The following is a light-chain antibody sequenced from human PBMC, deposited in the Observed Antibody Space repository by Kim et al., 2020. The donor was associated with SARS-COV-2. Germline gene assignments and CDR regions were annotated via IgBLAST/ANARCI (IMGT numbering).Light chain of an antibody. J-gene: IGKJ2*01. V-gene: IGKV3-20*01. Sequence: SLSPGERATLSCRASLSVGSNLAWYQQKPGQAPRLLIFGASSRATGIPDRFSGSGSGTDFTLTISRLEPEDFAVYSCQQYGSSPRTFDQGTKLEI. CDR2: GAS. CDR3: QQYGSSPRT. CDR1: LSVGSN.